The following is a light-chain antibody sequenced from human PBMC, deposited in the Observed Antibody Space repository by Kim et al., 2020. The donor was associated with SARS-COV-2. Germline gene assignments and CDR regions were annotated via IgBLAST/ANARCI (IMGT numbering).Light chain of an antibody. CDR3: SSYTDSSTYV. CDR1: TSDIGGYNY. V-gene: IGLV2-14*03. CDR2: DVT. Sequence: GQSLTLSCTGTTSDIGGYNYVSWYQQHPGKAPKLLIYDVTDRSSGVPDRFSGSKSGNTASLIISGLQPEDEATYYCSSYTDSSTYVFGTGTKVTVL. J-gene: IGLJ1*01.